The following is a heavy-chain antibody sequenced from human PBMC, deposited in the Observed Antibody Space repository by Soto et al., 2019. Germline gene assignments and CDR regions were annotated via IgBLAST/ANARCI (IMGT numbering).Heavy chain of an antibody. CDR2: IYSSGST. Sequence: QVQLQESGPGLVKPSETLSLTCTVSGGSIPSYYWNWIRQPPGQGLEWIGYIYSSGSTNYNHSLKGRFTMSLDTSKNQVSLNVTSVTAADTAVYYCAATPRYWGQGRLVTVSS. V-gene: IGHV4-59*01. J-gene: IGHJ4*02. CDR3: AATPRY. CDR1: GGSIPSYY. D-gene: IGHD2-15*01.